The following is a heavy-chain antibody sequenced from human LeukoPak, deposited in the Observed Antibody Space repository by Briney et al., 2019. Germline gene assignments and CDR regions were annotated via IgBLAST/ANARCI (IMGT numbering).Heavy chain of an antibody. CDR3: ARVVRGVIIEDDAFDI. CDR1: GFTFSSYW. D-gene: IGHD3-10*01. CDR2: INSDGSST. Sequence: GGSLRLSCAASGFTFSSYWMHWVRQAPGKGLVWASRINSDGSSTSYADSVKGRFTISRDNAKNTPYLQMNSLRAEDTAVYYCARVVRGVIIEDDAFDIWGQGTMVTVSS. V-gene: IGHV3-74*01. J-gene: IGHJ3*02.